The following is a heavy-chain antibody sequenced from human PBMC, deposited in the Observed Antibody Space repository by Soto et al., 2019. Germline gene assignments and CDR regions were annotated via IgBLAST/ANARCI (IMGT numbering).Heavy chain of an antibody. CDR3: ARDRRDGDWSSVGYFDY. Sequence: GGSLRLSCATSRSTFTTYSMNWVRQAPGKGLEWVSSISSSSNYIYYADSVRGRFTISRDNAKNSLYLQMNSLRAEDTAVYYCARDRRDGDWSSVGYFDYWGQGTLVTVSS. CDR2: ISSSSNYI. V-gene: IGHV3-21*01. CDR1: RSTFTTYS. J-gene: IGHJ4*02. D-gene: IGHD2-21*02.